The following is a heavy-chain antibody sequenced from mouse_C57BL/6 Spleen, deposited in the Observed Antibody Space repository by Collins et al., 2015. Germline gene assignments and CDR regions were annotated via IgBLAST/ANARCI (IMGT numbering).Heavy chain of an antibody. V-gene: IGHV2-6-5*01. Sequence: QVQLKESGPGLVAPSQSLSITCTVSGFSLTDYGVSWIRQPPGKGLEWLGVIWGGGSTYYNSALKSRLSISKDNSKSQVFLKMNSLQTDDTAMYYCAKQLAYYRYDWYFDVWGAGTTVTVSS. D-gene: IGHD2-14*01. CDR2: IWGGGST. CDR3: AKQLAYYRYDWYFDV. J-gene: IGHJ1*01. CDR1: GFSLTDYG.